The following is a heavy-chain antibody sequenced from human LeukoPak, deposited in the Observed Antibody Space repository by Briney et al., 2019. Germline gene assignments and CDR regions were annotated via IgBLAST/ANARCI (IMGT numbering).Heavy chain of an antibody. J-gene: IGHJ4*02. D-gene: IGHD6-19*01. CDR3: ARDKSGSGYSSDFDC. Sequence: PGGSLRLSCAASGFSVSSNYMNWVRQAPGMGLEWVSAIYTGGTTYYADSVRGRFTISRDNSKNTLYLQMNSLRAEDSAVYFCARDKSGSGYSSDFDCWGQGTLVTVSS. V-gene: IGHV3-66*02. CDR2: IYTGGTT. CDR1: GFSVSSNY.